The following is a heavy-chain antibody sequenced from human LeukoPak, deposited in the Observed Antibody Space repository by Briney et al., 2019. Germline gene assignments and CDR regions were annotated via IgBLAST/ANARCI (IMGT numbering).Heavy chain of an antibody. Sequence: SETLSLTCAVYGGSFSVYCWSWIRQPPGRGLEWIGEINHSGSTTYNPSFKSRVTISVDTSKNHFSLKLSAVTAADTAVYYCARGDSSGWYGWAFDYWGQGTLVTASS. D-gene: IGHD6-19*01. J-gene: IGHJ4*02. CDR3: ARGDSSGWYGWAFDY. V-gene: IGHV4-34*01. CDR2: INHSGST. CDR1: GGSFSVYC.